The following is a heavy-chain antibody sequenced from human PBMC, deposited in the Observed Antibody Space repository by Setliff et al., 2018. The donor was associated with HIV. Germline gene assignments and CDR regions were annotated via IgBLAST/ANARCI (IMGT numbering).Heavy chain of an antibody. D-gene: IGHD2-15*01. CDR1: GYSFSSYW. Sequence: GESLKISCKDSGYSFSSYWIGWVRQMPGKGLEWMGIIYPGDSDTRYSPSFQGQVTISADKSISTAYLQCSSLKASDTAMYYCARLGGICSGGSCTALAYTMDVWGQGTTVTVSS. CDR2: IYPGDSDT. J-gene: IGHJ6*02. CDR3: ARLGGICSGGSCTALAYTMDV. V-gene: IGHV5-51*01.